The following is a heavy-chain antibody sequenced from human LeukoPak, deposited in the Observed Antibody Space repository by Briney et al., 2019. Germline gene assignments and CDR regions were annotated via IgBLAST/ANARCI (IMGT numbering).Heavy chain of an antibody. Sequence: GGSLRLSCAASGFTFSSYSMNWVRQAPGKGLEWVSSISSSSSYIYYADSVKGRFTISRDNSKNTLYLQMNSLRAEDTAVYYCSKDRSSGWSYYYYGMDVWGQGTTVTVSS. CDR3: SKDRSSGWSYYYYGMDV. V-gene: IGHV3-21*01. D-gene: IGHD6-19*01. CDR1: GFTFSSYS. CDR2: ISSSSSYI. J-gene: IGHJ6*02.